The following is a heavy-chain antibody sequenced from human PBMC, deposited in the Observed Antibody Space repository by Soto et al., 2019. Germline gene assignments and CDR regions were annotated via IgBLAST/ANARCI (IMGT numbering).Heavy chain of an antibody. Sequence: GGSLRLPCAASGFTFSSYAMSWVRQAPGKGLEWVSAISGSGGSTYYADSVKGRFTISRDNSKNTLYLQMNSLRAEDTAVYYCAKRTGYDFWSGYRLLGYGMDVWGQGTTVTVSS. CDR3: AKRTGYDFWSGYRLLGYGMDV. CDR1: GFTFSSYA. J-gene: IGHJ6*02. V-gene: IGHV3-23*01. CDR2: ISGSGGST. D-gene: IGHD3-3*01.